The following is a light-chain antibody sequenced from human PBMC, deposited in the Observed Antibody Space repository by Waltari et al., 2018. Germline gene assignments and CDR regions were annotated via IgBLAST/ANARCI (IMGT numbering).Light chain of an antibody. CDR3: QQYETSPIT. Sequence: EIVLTQSPGTLSLSPGARVTLSCRASQSVGSSYLAWYQQKLGQAPRLLIVGPSSRATGIPDRFSGSGSGTDFSLTISRLEPEDFAVYYCQQYETSPITFGQGTRLEIK. CDR2: GPS. V-gene: IGKV3-20*01. CDR1: QSVGSSY. J-gene: IGKJ5*01.